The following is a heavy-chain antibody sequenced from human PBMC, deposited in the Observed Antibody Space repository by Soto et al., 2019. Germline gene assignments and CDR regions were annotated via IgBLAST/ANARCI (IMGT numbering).Heavy chain of an antibody. CDR3: AGGLLWFGELVSGMDV. Sequence: EVQLLESGGGLVQPGGSLRLSCAASGFTFSSYAMSWVRQAPGKGLEWVSAISGSGGSTYYADSVKGRFTISRDNSKNTLYLQMNSRRAEDTAVYYCAGGLLWFGELVSGMDVWGQGTTVTVSS. CDR2: ISGSGGST. CDR1: GFTFSSYA. J-gene: IGHJ6*02. D-gene: IGHD3-10*01. V-gene: IGHV3-23*01.